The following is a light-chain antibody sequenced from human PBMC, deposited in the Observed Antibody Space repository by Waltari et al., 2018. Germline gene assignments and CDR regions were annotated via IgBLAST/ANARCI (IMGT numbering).Light chain of an antibody. CDR2: QSS. V-gene: IGKV3-20*01. Sequence: RTAHHIIVHNFLAGYQLNPGQAPRHLIIQSSNRATGIPDRFSGSGSGTDFTLTISRLEPEDFAVYYCHQCATSPLTFGGGSKVEIK. CDR3: HQCATSPLT. J-gene: IGKJ4*01. CDR1: HIIVHNF.